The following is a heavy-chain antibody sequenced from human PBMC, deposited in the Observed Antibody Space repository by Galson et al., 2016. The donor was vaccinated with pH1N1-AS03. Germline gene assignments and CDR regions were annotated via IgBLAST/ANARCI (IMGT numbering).Heavy chain of an antibody. CDR1: GFTFTTYL. V-gene: IGHV3-74*01. CDR3: ARQDSSGYFHGLDV. J-gene: IGHJ3*01. CDR2: INNEGTST. Sequence: SLRLSCAASGFTFTTYLMHWVRQAPGRGLVVVSSINNEGTSTRDTDSVRGRFFISRDNAKKTVYLQMNSLRAEDTAVYYCARQDSSGYFHGLDVWGQGTTVTVSS. D-gene: IGHD3-22*01.